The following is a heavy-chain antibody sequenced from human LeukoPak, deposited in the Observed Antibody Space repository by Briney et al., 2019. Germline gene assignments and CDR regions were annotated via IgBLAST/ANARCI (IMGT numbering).Heavy chain of an antibody. D-gene: IGHD2/OR15-2a*01. CDR1: GFSFSSYS. Sequence: GGSLILSCAASGFSFSSYSINWVRQAPGKGLEWVSYISGDGNAKHYTDSVKGRFTISRDNAKNALYLKMNSLRAEDTAVYFCARDYVYAFDYWGQGTLVTVSS. CDR3: ARDYVYAFDY. J-gene: IGHJ4*02. V-gene: IGHV3-48*01. CDR2: ISGDGNAK.